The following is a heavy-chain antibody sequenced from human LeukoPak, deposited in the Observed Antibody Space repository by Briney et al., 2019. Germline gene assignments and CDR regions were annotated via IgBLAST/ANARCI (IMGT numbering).Heavy chain of an antibody. CDR3: AAQPGAYDFWSGYSRGYYYYYMDV. CDR2: IYTSGST. Sequence: SETLSLTCTVSGDSISSGSYYWSWIRQPAGKGLEWIGRIYTSGSTNYNPSLKSRVTISVDTSKNQFSLKLSSVTAADTAVYYCAAQPGAYDFWSGYSRGYYYYYMDVWGKGTTVTVSS. D-gene: IGHD3-3*01. V-gene: IGHV4-61*02. J-gene: IGHJ6*03. CDR1: GDSISSGSYY.